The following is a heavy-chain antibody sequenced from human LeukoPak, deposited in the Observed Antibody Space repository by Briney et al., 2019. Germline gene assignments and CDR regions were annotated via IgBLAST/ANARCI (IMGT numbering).Heavy chain of an antibody. J-gene: IGHJ4*02. CDR2: IRYDGSNK. CDR3: ANLESDYYDSSGYHSFFDY. CDR1: GFTFSSYG. V-gene: IGHV3-30*02. D-gene: IGHD3-22*01. Sequence: GGSLRLSCAASGFTFSSYGMHWVRQAPGKGLEWVAFIRYDGSNKYYADSVKGRSTISRDNSKNTLYLQMNSLRAEDTAVYYCANLESDYYDSSGYHSFFDYWGQGTLVTVSS.